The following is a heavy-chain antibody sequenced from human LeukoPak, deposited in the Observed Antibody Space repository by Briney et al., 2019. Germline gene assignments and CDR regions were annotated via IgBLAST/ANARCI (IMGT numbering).Heavy chain of an antibody. V-gene: IGHV4-34*01. CDR2: INHSGST. Sequence: SETLSLTCAVYGGSFSGYYWSWIRQPPGKGLEWIGEINHSGSTNYNPPLKGRVTISVDTSKNQFSLKLSSVTAADTAVYYCARGLRCSSTSCYRGGYYYYYMDVWGKGTTVTVSS. CDR3: ARGLRCSSTSCYRGGYYYYYMDV. D-gene: IGHD2-2*02. J-gene: IGHJ6*03. CDR1: GGSFSGYY.